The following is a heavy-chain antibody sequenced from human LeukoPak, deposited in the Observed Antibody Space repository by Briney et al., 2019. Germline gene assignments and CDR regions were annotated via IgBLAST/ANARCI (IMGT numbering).Heavy chain of an antibody. D-gene: IGHD6-19*01. J-gene: IGHJ4*02. CDR3: ARRQWLTHYYFDY. CDR2: FYFSGST. V-gene: IGHV4-39*01. CDR1: GGSISSSTNY. Sequence: SETLSLTCNVSGGSISSSTNYWGWIRQPPGKRLEWIGSFYFSGSTYIHPTLKSRVTISVDTSKNQFSLSLSSVTVADTAVYYCARRQWLTHYYFDYWGQGTLVTVSS.